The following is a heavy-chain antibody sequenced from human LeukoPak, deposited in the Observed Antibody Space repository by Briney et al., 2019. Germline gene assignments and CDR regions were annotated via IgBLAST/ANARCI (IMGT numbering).Heavy chain of an antibody. V-gene: IGHV1-3*01. CDR1: GYTFTSYA. CDR3: ARDQEFVRIAAGGPFDY. J-gene: IGHJ4*02. Sequence: ASVKVSCKASGYTFTSYAMHWVRQAPGQRLEWMGWINAGNGNTKYSQKLQGRATVTTDTYTSTAYMELRSLRFDDTAVYYCARDQEFVRIAAGGPFDYWGQGTLVTVSS. CDR2: INAGNGNT. D-gene: IGHD6-13*01.